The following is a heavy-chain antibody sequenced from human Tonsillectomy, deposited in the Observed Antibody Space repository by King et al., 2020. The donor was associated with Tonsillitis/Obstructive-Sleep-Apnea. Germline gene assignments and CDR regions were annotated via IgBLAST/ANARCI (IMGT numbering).Heavy chain of an antibody. CDR3: ARLVGTGSAENNEDFDH. J-gene: IGHJ4*02. V-gene: IGHV4-39*01. Sequence: QLQESGPGLVKPSETLSLTCTVSGGSISGSSFYWVWIRQPPGKGLEWIGSIYYSGTTYYNPSLKSRVTISVDTSKNQFSLKLSSVTAADTAVYYCARLVGTGSAENNEDFDHWGQGTLVTVSS. D-gene: IGHD2-21*02. CDR2: IYYSGTT. CDR1: GGSISGSSFY.